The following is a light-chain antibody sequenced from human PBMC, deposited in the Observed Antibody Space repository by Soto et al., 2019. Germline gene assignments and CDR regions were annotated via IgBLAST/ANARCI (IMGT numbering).Light chain of an antibody. V-gene: IGLV3-21*02. J-gene: IGLJ2*01. CDR2: DDS. CDR3: QVWDSSSDHVV. Sequence: SYELTQPPSVSVAPGQTARITCGGNNIGSESVHWYQQQPGQAPVLVVYDDSDRPSGIPARFSGSNSGNTATLTISRVEAGDEADYYCQVWDSSSDHVVFGGGTKLTVL. CDR1: NIGSES.